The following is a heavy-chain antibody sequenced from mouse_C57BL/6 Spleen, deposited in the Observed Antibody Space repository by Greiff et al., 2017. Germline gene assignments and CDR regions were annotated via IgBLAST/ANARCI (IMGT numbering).Heavy chain of an antibody. CDR2: INYDGSST. Sequence: EVKLMESEGGLVQPGSSMKLSCTASGFTFSDYYMAWVRQVPEKGLEWVANINYDGSSTYYLDSLKSRFIISRDNAKNILYLQMSSLKSEDTATYYCAREDGSSLWYFDVWGTGTTVTVSS. J-gene: IGHJ1*03. CDR3: AREDGSSLWYFDV. CDR1: GFTFSDYY. V-gene: IGHV5-16*01. D-gene: IGHD1-1*01.